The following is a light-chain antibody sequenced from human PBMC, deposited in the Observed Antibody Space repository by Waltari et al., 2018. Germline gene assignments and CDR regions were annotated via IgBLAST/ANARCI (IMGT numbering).Light chain of an antibody. CDR3: QQRLNWPLT. Sequence: EFVLTQSPATLSLSPGERATLSCRASQTVNTYLAWYQQKPGQAPRLLIYDASERATGIPARFSGSGSGTDFTLTISSLETEDFAVYYCQQRLNWPLTFGGGTKVEI. CDR2: DAS. J-gene: IGKJ4*01. CDR1: QTVNTY. V-gene: IGKV3-11*01.